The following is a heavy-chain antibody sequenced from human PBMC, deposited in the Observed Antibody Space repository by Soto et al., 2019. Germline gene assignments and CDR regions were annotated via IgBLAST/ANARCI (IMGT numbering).Heavy chain of an antibody. CDR1: GYTFTTYD. V-gene: IGHV1-8*01. CDR3: ARGPPNLGFDL. CDR2: MSPKTGNT. D-gene: IGHD7-27*01. J-gene: IGHJ4*02. Sequence: QVQLVQSGAEVKKPGASVKVSCKASGYTFTTYDINWVRQATGPGLEWIGWMSPKTGNTGYAQNFQGRVTMTRNPSISTAYMELSSQTSEDTAEYYCARGPPNLGFDLWGQGTLVPVSS.